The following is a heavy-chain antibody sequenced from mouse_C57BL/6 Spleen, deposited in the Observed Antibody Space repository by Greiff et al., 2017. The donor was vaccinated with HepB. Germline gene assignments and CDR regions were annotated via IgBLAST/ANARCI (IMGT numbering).Heavy chain of an antibody. J-gene: IGHJ4*01. CDR3: ARDQGRD. Sequence: EVQLVESGVGLVKPGGSLKLSCAASGFTFSSYAMSWVRQTPEKRLEWVATISDGGSYTYYPDNVKGRFTISRDNAKNNLYLQMSHLKSEDTAMYYCARDQGRDWGQGTSVTVSS. D-gene: IGHD1-1*01. V-gene: IGHV5-4*01. CDR2: ISDGGSYT. CDR1: GFTFSSYA.